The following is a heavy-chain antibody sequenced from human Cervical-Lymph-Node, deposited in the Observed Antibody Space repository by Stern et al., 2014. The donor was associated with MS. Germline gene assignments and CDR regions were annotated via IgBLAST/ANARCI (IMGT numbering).Heavy chain of an antibody. J-gene: IGHJ6*02. CDR1: GFSFSSYG. D-gene: IGHD2-15*01. Sequence: VQLVESGGGVVQPGRSLRLSCAASGFSFSSYGMHWVRQAPGKGLEWVAVTSYDGTNKYYVDSVKGRFTISRDNSKNTLYLQMNSLRVEDTAVYFCAKDSGCSDASCQLDVWGQGTTVTVSS. V-gene: IGHV3-30*18. CDR3: AKDSGCSDASCQLDV. CDR2: TSYDGTNK.